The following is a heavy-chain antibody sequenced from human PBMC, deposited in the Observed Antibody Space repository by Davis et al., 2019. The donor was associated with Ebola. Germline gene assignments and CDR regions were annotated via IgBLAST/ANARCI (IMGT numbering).Heavy chain of an antibody. Sequence: GESLKTPCAASGFTFSSYWMHWVRQAPGKGLVWVSRINSDGSSTSYADSVKGRFTISRDNAKNTLYLQMNSLRAEDTAVYYCARERGSYLYYYYGMDVWGQGTTVTVSS. CDR1: GFTFSSYW. CDR3: ARERGSYLYYYYGMDV. V-gene: IGHV3-74*01. CDR2: INSDGSST. D-gene: IGHD1-26*01. J-gene: IGHJ6*02.